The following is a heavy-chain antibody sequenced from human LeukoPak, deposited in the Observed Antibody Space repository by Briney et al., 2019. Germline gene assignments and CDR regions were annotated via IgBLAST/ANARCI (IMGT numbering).Heavy chain of an antibody. CDR1: GGSITSTNW. CDR3: SRESGPFCPFGY. J-gene: IGHJ4*02. V-gene: IGHV4-4*02. D-gene: IGHD1-26*01. Sequence: KPSGTLSLTCGVSGGSITSTNWWSWVRQPPGQGLEWIGEISLRGRTNYNPSLNSRVTMSLDESKNQLSLNLTSVTAADTAIYYCSRESGPFCPFGYWGQGTLVTVSS. CDR2: ISLRGRT.